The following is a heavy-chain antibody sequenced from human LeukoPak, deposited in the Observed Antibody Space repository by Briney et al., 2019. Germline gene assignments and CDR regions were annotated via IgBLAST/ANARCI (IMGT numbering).Heavy chain of an antibody. V-gene: IGHV4-61*01. CDR3: ARTRPKYSSSWYADYFDY. Sequence: SETLSLTCTVSGGSVSSNNDYWSWIRQSPGKGLGWIGYIYYSGTTNYNPSLKSRVTISVDTSENQFSLKLSSVTVADTAVYFCARTRPKYSSSWYADYFDYWGQGTLVTVSS. J-gene: IGHJ4*02. CDR2: IYYSGTT. D-gene: IGHD6-13*01. CDR1: GGSVSSNNDY.